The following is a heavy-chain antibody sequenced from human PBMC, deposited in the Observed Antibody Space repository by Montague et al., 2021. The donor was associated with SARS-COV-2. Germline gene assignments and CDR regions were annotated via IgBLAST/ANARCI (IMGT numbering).Heavy chain of an antibody. CDR2: INNGGSG. V-gene: IGHV4-34*01. CDR1: GGSISDYN. J-gene: IGHJ4*02. CDR3: ARGAHGY. Sequence: SETLSLTCAVYGGSISDYNWNWICKSQGAGKERIGKINNGGSGKYNKSLKRRVTISIDTSKYQFSLKLTSVTAADTAVYYCARGAHGYWGQGTLVTVSS.